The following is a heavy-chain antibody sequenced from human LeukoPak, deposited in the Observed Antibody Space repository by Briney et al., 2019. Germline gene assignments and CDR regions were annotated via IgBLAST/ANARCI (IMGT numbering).Heavy chain of an antibody. D-gene: IGHD3-9*01. Sequence: ASVKVSCKTSGYTFIGYYIHWVRQAPGQGLEWMGWIKPNSGGTNYAQKFQDRVTMTRDTSISTAYMHLSRLRSADTAVYYCARSPHILTGENFDYWGQGTLLTVSS. CDR2: IKPNSGGT. CDR1: GYTFIGYY. J-gene: IGHJ4*02. CDR3: ARSPHILTGENFDY. V-gene: IGHV1-2*02.